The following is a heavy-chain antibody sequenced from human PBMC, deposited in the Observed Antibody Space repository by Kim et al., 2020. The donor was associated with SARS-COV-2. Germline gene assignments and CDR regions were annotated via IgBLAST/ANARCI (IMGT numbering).Heavy chain of an antibody. V-gene: IGHV3-13*04. CDR1: GFTFSSYD. D-gene: IGHD3-22*01. Sequence: GGSLRLSCAASGFTFSSYDMHWVRQATGKGLEWVSAIGTAGDTYYPGSVKGRFTISRENAKNSLYLQMNSLRAGDTAVYYCARAGGGYYDSSGYYWEWYFDLWGRGTLVTVSS. CDR3: ARAGGGYYDSSGYYWEWYFDL. J-gene: IGHJ2*01. CDR2: IGTAGDT.